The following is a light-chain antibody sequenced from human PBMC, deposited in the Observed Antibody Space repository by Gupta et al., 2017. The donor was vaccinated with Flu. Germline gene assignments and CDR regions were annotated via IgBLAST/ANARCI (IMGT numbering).Light chain of an antibody. CDR1: QRIDSY. CDR2: AAS. Sequence: SCLSASVGNRVTITCRASQRIDSYVNWYQQKPRKAPKLLIYAASRLQSGFPSRFSGSGSGTDFTLTISSLQPEDFATYYCQQSQSTPRAFGQGTTVEIK. J-gene: IGKJ1*01. CDR3: QQSQSTPRA. V-gene: IGKV1-39*01.